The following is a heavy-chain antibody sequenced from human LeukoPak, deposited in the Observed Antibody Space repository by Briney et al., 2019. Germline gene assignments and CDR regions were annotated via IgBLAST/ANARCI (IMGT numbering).Heavy chain of an antibody. V-gene: IGHV3-23*01. CDR2: ISGSGGST. D-gene: IGHD3-10*01. J-gene: IGHJ4*02. CDR3: ARDDKKYGSGSYYNVFSY. CDR1: GFTFSSYA. Sequence: PGGSLRLSCAASGFTFSSYAMSWVRQAPGKGLEWVSVISGSGGSTYYADSVKGRFTISRDNAKNSLYLQMNSLRAEDTAVYYCARDDKKYGSGSYYNVFSYWGQGTLVTISS.